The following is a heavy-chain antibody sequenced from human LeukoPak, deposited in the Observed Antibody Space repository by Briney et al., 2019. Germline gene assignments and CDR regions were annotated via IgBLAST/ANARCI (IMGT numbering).Heavy chain of an antibody. CDR1: GGSISSGGYY. J-gene: IGHJ6*02. CDR2: IYYSGST. CDR3: GYGSGSYSYYGMDV. D-gene: IGHD3-10*01. V-gene: IGHV4-31*03. Sequence: SETLSLTCTVSGGSISSGGYYWSWIRQPPGKGLEWIGYIYYSGSTYYNPSLKSRVTISVDTSKNQFSLKLSSVTAADTAVYYCGYGSGSYSYYGMDVWGQGTTVTVSS.